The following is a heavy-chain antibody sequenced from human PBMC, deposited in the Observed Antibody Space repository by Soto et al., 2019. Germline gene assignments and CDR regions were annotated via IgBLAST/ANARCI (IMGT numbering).Heavy chain of an antibody. D-gene: IGHD6-19*01. V-gene: IGHV3-13*05. CDR2: IGTTGHP. Sequence: EVQLVESGGGLMRPGGSLRLSCTASGFTFDNYDMHWVRQHAGKGLEWVAAIGTTGHPYYPGSGKGRFTISRENVKNSLFLQVNDLKAGDTAVYYCARGSSGWYADLDYWGHGTLVTVSA. J-gene: IGHJ4*01. CDR3: ARGSSGWYADLDY. CDR1: GFTFDNYD.